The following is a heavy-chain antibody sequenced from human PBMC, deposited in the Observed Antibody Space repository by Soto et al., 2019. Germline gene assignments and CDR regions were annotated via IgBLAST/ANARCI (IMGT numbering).Heavy chain of an antibody. Sequence: EVQLLESGGGLVHPGGSLRLSCAASGFIFSRYAMSWVRQAPGKGLEWVSAISGNSDYIYYADSVKGRFTIIRDNSQNTIYLQMKSLRDEDTAVYYCQGVNRVIAPTEQRPYWGQGTLVTVSS. CDR1: GFIFSRYA. V-gene: IGHV3-23*01. CDR2: ISGNSDYI. CDR3: QGVNRVIAPTEQRPY. D-gene: IGHD6-13*01. J-gene: IGHJ1*01.